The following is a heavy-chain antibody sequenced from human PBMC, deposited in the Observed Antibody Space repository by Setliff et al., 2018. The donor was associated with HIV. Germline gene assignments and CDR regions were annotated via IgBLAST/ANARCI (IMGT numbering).Heavy chain of an antibody. CDR1: GFSISSRYY. D-gene: IGHD6-19*01. CDR3: ARRNSGWYDAFDI. Sequence: SETLSLTCAVSGFSISSRYYWGWIRQSPGKGLEWIGNIYHTGSSYYNPSLNDRATISLDTSKNQFSLKLSSVTAADTAVYHCARRNSGWYDAFDIWGQGTMVTVSS. CDR2: IYHTGSS. V-gene: IGHV4-38-2*01. J-gene: IGHJ3*02.